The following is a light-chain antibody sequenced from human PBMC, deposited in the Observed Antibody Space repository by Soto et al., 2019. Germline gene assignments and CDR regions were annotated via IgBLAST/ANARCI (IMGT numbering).Light chain of an antibody. CDR2: KAS. Sequence: DIQMTQSPSTLSGSVGDRVTITCRASQTISSWLAWYQQKPGKAPKLLIYKASSLESGVPSRFRHSGSGTGLSLPISTLQPADFATYYCQQHTSYSSFGQGTKVDIK. J-gene: IGKJ1*01. CDR3: QQHTSYSS. V-gene: IGKV1-5*03. CDR1: QTISSW.